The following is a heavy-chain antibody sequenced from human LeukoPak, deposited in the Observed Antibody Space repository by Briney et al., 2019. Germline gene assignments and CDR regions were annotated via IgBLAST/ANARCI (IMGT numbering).Heavy chain of an antibody. CDR1: GYTFTSYA. J-gene: IGHJ4*02. CDR3: ARDLRTYYYGSGNLDKGY. CDR2: INTNTGNP. V-gene: IGHV7-4-1*02. Sequence: ASVKVSCKASGYTFTSYAMNWVRQAPGQGLEWMGWINTNTGNPTYAQGFTGRFVFSLDTSVSTAYLQISSLKAEDTAVYYCARDLRTYYYGSGNLDKGYWGQGTLVTVSS. D-gene: IGHD3-10*01.